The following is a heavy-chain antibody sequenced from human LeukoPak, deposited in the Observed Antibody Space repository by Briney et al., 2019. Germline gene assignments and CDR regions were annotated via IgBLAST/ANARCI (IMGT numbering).Heavy chain of an antibody. V-gene: IGHV4-39*07. CDR2: MYYTGST. CDR3: ARGVDYYGV. D-gene: IGHD3-10*01. Sequence: SETLSLTCTVSGVSISSSNYYWGWIRQPPGKGLEWIGSMYYTGSTYYNPSLKSRVTIAIDTSKNQLSLKLSSVTAADTAVYYCARGVDYYGVWGQGTLVTVSS. CDR1: GVSISSSNYY. J-gene: IGHJ4*02.